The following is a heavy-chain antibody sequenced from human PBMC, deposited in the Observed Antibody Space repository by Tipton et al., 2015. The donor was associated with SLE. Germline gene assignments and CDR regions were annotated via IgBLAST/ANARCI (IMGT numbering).Heavy chain of an antibody. CDR3: ARSSSGDCYWCY. CDR2: IYYSGST. V-gene: IGHV4-59*12. D-gene: IGHD2-21*02. J-gene: IGHJ4*02. Sequence: TLSLTCTVSGGSISSYYWTWIRQPPGKGLEWIGYIYYSGSTNYNPSLKSRVTISVDTSKNQFSLKLSSVTAADTAVYYCARSSSGDCYWCYWGQGTLVTVSS. CDR1: GGSISSYY.